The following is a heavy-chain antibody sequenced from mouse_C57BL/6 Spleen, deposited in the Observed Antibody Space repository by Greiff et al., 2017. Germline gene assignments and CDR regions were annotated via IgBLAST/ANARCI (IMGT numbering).Heavy chain of an antibody. J-gene: IGHJ3*01. D-gene: IGHD1-1*02. CDR3: TEAGTFAY. CDR2: IYPANSDT. V-gene: IGHV1-5*01. Sequence: VQLQQSGTVLARPGASVKMSCKTSGYTFTSYWMHWVKQRPGQGLEWIGAIYPANSDTSYNQKFKGKAKLTAVTSASTAYMALSSLTYEDSAVYYCTEAGTFAYWGQGTLVTVSA. CDR1: GYTFTSYW.